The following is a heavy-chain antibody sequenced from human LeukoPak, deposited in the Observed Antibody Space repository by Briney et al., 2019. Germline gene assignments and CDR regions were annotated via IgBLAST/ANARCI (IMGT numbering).Heavy chain of an antibody. D-gene: IGHD2-2*02. Sequence: GESLKISCKGSGYSFTSYWIGWVRQMPGKGLEWRGIIYPGDSDTRYSPSFQGQVTISADKSISTAYLQWSSLKASDTAMYYCARHSCSSTSCYTGYSNYNYYYYMDVWGKGTTVTVSS. CDR2: IYPGDSDT. CDR3: ARHSCSSTSCYTGYSNYNYYYYMDV. J-gene: IGHJ6*03. V-gene: IGHV5-51*01. CDR1: GYSFTSYW.